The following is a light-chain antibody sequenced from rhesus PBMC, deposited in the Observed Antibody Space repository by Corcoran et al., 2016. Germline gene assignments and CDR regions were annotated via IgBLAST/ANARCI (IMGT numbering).Light chain of an antibody. CDR1: QRGGSD. V-gene: IGKV3-24*04. CDR2: GAS. CDR3: QPSSNLLT. J-gene: IGKJ4*01. Sequence: ETVVTQSPATLASSPGERATLSCRASQRGGSDFAWYQQKPGPAPRPLIHGASSRATGIPDRVSGSGSGTDFPLTSSSLEPVGFGVYYYQPSSNLLTFVGGTKVEIK.